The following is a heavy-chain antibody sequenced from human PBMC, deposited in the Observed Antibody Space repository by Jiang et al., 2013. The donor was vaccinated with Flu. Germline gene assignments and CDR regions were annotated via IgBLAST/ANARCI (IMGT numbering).Heavy chain of an antibody. CDR1: GYSISSGYY. D-gene: IGHD3-22*01. CDR2: VYHSGST. CDR3: ARPNYYDSSQPRYSDAFDI. Sequence: GSGLVKPSETLSLTCAVSGYSISSGYYWGWIRQPPGKGLEWIGNVYHSGSTYYNPSLKSRVTISVDTSKNQFSLKLGSVTAADTAVYYCARPNYYDSSQPRYSDAFDIWGQGTMVTVSS. V-gene: IGHV4-38-2*01. J-gene: IGHJ3*02.